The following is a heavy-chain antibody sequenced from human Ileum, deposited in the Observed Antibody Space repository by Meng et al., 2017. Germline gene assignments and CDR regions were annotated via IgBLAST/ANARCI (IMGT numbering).Heavy chain of an antibody. CDR2: SSSSSSYI. CDR3: ARDLRPAAIGGGFDP. V-gene: IGHV3-21*01. Sequence: GESLQISCAASGFTFSSYSMNWVRQAPGKGLEWVSSSSSSSSYIYYADSVKGRFTISRDNAKNSLYLQMNSLRAEDTAVYYCARDLRPAAIGGGFDPWGQGTLVTVSS. D-gene: IGHD2-2*01. J-gene: IGHJ5*02. CDR1: GFTFSSYS.